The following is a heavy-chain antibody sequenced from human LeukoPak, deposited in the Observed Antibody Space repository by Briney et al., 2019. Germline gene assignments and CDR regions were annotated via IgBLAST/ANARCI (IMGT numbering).Heavy chain of an antibody. CDR3: ARDGGSYYSPRDY. J-gene: IGHJ4*02. CDR2: IIPILGIA. Sequence: SVKVSCKASGGTFSSYAISWVRQAPGQGLEWMGRIIPILGIANYAQKFQGRVTITADKSTSTAYMELSSLRSEDTAVYYCARDGGSYYSPRDYWGQGTLVTVSS. V-gene: IGHV1-69*04. CDR1: GGTFSSYA. D-gene: IGHD1-26*01.